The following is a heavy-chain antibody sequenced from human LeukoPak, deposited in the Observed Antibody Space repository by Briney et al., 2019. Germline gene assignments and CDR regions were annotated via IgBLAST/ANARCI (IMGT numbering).Heavy chain of an antibody. CDR2: IKQDGSEK. CDR3: ARDGLSDIVVVVAAFDY. Sequence: PGGSLRLSCAASGFTFSSYWMSWVRQAPGKGLEWVANIKQDGSEKYYVDSVKGRFTTSRDNAKNSLYLQMNSLRAEDTAVYYCARDGLSDIVVVVAAFDYWGQGTLVTVSS. D-gene: IGHD2-15*01. V-gene: IGHV3-7*01. CDR1: GFTFSSYW. J-gene: IGHJ4*02.